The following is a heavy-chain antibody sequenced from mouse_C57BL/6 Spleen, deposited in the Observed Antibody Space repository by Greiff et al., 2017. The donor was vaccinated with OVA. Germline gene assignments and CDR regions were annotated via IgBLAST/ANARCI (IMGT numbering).Heavy chain of an antibody. D-gene: IGHD2-5*01. CDR1: GFTFSSYA. V-gene: IGHV5-9-1*02. J-gene: IGHJ4*01. CDR2: ISSGGDYI. CDR3: TRDPLYSNFAMDY. Sequence: EVKLVESGEGLVKPGGSLKLSCAASGFTFSSYAMSWVRQTPEKRLEWVAYISSGGDYIYYADTVKGRFTISRDNARNTLYLQMSSLKSEDTAMYYCTRDPLYSNFAMDYWGQGTSVTVSS.